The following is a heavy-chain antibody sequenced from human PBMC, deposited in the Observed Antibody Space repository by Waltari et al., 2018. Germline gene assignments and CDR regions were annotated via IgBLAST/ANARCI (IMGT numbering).Heavy chain of an antibody. CDR2: FDPEDGET. J-gene: IGHJ4*02. D-gene: IGHD4-17*01. V-gene: IGHV1-24*01. CDR1: GGTFSSYA. Sequence: QVQLVQSGAEVKKPGSSVKVSCKASGGTFSSYAISWVRQAPGKGLEWMGGFDPEDGETIYAQKFQGRVTMTEDTSTDTAYMELSSLRSEDTAVYYCASDYGGNSYYWGQGTLVTVSS. CDR3: ASDYGGNSYY.